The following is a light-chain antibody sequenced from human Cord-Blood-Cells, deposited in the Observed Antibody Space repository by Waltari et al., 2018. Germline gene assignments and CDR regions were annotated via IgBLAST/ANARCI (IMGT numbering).Light chain of an antibody. CDR3: HQYYSTPCT. CDR1: QSVLYRSNNKNN. Sequence: IVMTQSPDSLAVSLGERATINCQSSQSVLYRSNNKNNLAWYQQKPGQPPKLLIYWASTREACVPDRFRGSGSGTDFTLTISSLQAEDVAVYYCHQYYSTPCTFGPGTKVDIK. J-gene: IGKJ3*01. CDR2: WAS. V-gene: IGKV4-1*01.